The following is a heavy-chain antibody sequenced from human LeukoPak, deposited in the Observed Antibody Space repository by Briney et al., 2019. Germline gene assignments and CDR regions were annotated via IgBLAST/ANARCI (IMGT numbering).Heavy chain of an antibody. Sequence: GGSLRLSCAASGFTFSSYSMNWVRQAPGKGLEWVSSISSSSSYIYYADSVKGRFTISRDNAKNSLYLQMNSLRAEDTAVYYCARVPPGAARFLWLLNDYWVQGTLVTVSS. D-gene: IGHD6-6*01. J-gene: IGHJ4*02. CDR1: GFTFSSYS. V-gene: IGHV3-21*01. CDR3: ARVPPGAARFLWLLNDY. CDR2: ISSSSSYI.